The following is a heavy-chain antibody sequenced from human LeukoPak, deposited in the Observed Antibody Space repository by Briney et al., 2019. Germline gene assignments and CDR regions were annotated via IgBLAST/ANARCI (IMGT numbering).Heavy chain of an antibody. CDR3: ARDRGTWNDDGFDY. V-gene: IGHV4-61*02. CDR2: IYISGST. J-gene: IGHJ4*02. Sequence: PSETLSLTCTVSGGSIRSGSYYWSWIRQPAGKGLEWIGRIYISGSTNYNPSLKSRVTMSVDTSKNQFSLKLSSVTAADTAVYYCARDRGTWNDDGFDYWGQGTLVTVSS. D-gene: IGHD1-1*01. CDR1: GGSIRSGSYY.